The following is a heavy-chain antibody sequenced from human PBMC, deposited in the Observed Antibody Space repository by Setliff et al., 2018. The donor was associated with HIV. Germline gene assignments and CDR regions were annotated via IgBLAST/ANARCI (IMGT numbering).Heavy chain of an antibody. CDR2: INRSGST. D-gene: IGHD3-16*02. CDR1: GGSFNGYS. CDR3: ARDSRLSYRKIHDAFDI. V-gene: IGHV4-34*01. J-gene: IGHJ3*02. Sequence: PSETLSLTCAVYGGSFNGYSWTWIRQPPGKGLEWIGGINRSGSTNYNPSLKSRVTISVDTSKSQLSLKLSSVTAADTAVYYCARDSRLSYRKIHDAFDIWGQGTMVTVSS.